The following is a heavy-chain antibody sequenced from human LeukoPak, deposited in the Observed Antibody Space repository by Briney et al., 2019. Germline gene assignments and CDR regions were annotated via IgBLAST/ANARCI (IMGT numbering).Heavy chain of an antibody. CDR1: GFTFSSYE. CDR2: ISSSGSTI. V-gene: IGHV3-48*03. Sequence: GGSLRLSCAASGFTFSSYEMNWVRQAPGKGLEWVSYISSSGSTIYYADSVKGRFTISRDNAKKSLYLQINSLRAEDTAVYYCARDWGAYYHFFDYWGQGTLVTVSS. D-gene: IGHD3-22*01. J-gene: IGHJ4*02. CDR3: ARDWGAYYHFFDY.